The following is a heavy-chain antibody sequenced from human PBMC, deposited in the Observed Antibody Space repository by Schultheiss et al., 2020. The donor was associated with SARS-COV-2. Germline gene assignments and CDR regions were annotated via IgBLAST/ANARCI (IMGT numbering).Heavy chain of an antibody. V-gene: IGHV4-31*03. Sequence: TLSLTCTVSGGSISSGGYYWSWIRQHPGKGLEWIGYIYYSGSTYYNPSLKSRVTISVDTSKNQFSLKLSSVTAADTAVYYCARAHPDCSGGTCGRGWFDPWGQGTLVTVSS. J-gene: IGHJ5*02. CDR3: ARAHPDCSGGTCGRGWFDP. CDR2: IYYSGST. CDR1: GGSISSGGYY. D-gene: IGHD2-15*01.